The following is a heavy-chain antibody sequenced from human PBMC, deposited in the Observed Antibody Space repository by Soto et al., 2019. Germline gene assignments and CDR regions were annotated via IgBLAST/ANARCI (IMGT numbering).Heavy chain of an antibody. CDR2: ISGSGSPT. CDR3: ARDMSGGTYNYYYGMDV. Sequence: EVQLLESGGGLGQPGGSLRLSCAASGFSFSAYAMTWVRQAPGRGLEWVSAISGSGSPTYYADSVKGRFTISRDNSKNTRSLQMNRLRADDTAVYYCARDMSGGTYNYYYGMDVWGHGTTVTVSS. D-gene: IGHD1-26*01. J-gene: IGHJ6*02. CDR1: GFSFSAYA. V-gene: IGHV3-23*01.